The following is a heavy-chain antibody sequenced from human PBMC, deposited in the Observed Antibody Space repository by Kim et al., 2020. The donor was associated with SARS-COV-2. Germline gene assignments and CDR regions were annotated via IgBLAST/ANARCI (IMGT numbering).Heavy chain of an antibody. Sequence: GGSLRLSCAASGFTFSSYSMNWVRQAPGKGLEWVSSISSSSSYIYYADSVKGRFTISRDNAKNSLYLQMNSLRAEDTAVYYCARFGDYGGPYYFDYWGQGTLVTVSS. D-gene: IGHD4-17*01. V-gene: IGHV3-21*01. CDR2: ISSSSSYI. J-gene: IGHJ4*02. CDR1: GFTFSSYS. CDR3: ARFGDYGGPYYFDY.